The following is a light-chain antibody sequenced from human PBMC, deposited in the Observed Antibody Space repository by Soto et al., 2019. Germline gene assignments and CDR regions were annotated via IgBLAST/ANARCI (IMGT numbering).Light chain of an antibody. Sequence: AIQMTQSPSSLSASVGDRVTITCRASQGIRNELAWYQQRPGTAPKVLISAASTLQSGIPSRFSGSGSGTDFTLTISSLQPEDFVTYYCLQDFNSPYTFGQGTKLEIK. CDR1: QGIRNE. J-gene: IGKJ2*01. CDR3: LQDFNSPYT. CDR2: AAS. V-gene: IGKV1-6*01.